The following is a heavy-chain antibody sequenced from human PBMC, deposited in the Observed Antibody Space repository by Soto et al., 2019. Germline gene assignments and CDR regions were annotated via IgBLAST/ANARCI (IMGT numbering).Heavy chain of an antibody. V-gene: IGHV3-23*01. D-gene: IGHD1-1*01. CDR1: AYTFSGYA. CDR2: ISGRGDRT. J-gene: IGHJ4*02. Sequence: EVQLLESGGGLVQPGGSLRLSCAASAYTFSGYAVNWVRQASGKGLEWVSGISGRGDRTSYADTVKGRFTISRDNSKNTLFLQMNSLRAEDSARYYCVRNLVGTSSVFDDWGQGTLVTVSS. CDR3: VRNLVGTSSVFDD.